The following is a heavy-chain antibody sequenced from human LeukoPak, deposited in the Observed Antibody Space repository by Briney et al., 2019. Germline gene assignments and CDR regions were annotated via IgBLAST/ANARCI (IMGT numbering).Heavy chain of an antibody. CDR3: ARDSSSWSAYYYYYGMDV. V-gene: IGHV3-23*01. CDR2: ISGSGGST. Sequence: GGSLRLSCAASGFTFSSYAMSWVRQAPGKGLEWVSAISGSGGSTYYADSVKGRFTISRDNAKNSLYLQMNSLRAEDTAVYYCARDSSSWSAYYYYYGMDVWGQGTTVTVSS. D-gene: IGHD6-13*01. J-gene: IGHJ6*02. CDR1: GFTFSSYA.